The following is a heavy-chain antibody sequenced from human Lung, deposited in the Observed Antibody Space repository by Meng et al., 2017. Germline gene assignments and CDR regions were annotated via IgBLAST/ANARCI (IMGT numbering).Heavy chain of an antibody. V-gene: IGHV1-18*01. CDR2: LGAHDGDT. D-gene: IGHD3-10*01. CDR3: ARGTPGRSYSDY. J-gene: IGHJ4*02. CDR1: DYTFTGYG. Sequence: QVQPVQSGPEVKNPGASVKGSCKASDYTFTGYGVSWVRQAPGQGLEWMAWLGAHDGDTSHAPKFQGRVTVSADRPTATAYMELRSLRSDDTAVYYCARGTPGRSYSDYWGQGTLVTVSS.